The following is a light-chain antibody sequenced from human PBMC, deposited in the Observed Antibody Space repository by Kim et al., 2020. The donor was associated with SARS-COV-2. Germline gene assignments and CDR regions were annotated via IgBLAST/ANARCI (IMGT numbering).Light chain of an antibody. CDR1: QSVSPY. V-gene: IGKV3-11*01. Sequence: EIVLTQSPATLSLSPGERATLSCRASQSVSPYLAWYQQKPGQAPRLLIYDASKRATGIPARFSGSGSGTDFTLTISSLEPDDFAVYYCRLRTNWLTSGGGTKVEI. CDR3: RLRTNWLT. CDR2: DAS. J-gene: IGKJ4*01.